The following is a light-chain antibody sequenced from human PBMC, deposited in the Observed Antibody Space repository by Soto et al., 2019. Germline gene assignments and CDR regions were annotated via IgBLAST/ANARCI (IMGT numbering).Light chain of an antibody. V-gene: IGKV3-20*01. CDR3: QHADSFPLIT. CDR2: GAS. J-gene: IGKJ5*01. Sequence: EIVLTQSPGTLSLSPGERATLSCRASQSVSNNYLAWYQQKPGQAPRLLIYGASTRATGIPARFSGSASGTDFTLTISRLEPDDFATYYCQHADSFPLITFGQGTRLEIK. CDR1: QSVSNNY.